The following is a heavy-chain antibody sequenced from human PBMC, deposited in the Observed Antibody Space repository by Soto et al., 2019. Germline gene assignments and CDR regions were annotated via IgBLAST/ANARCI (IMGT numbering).Heavy chain of an antibody. D-gene: IGHD3-10*01. CDR3: VRDVGGRYFDF. CDR2: IDSGSATI. J-gene: IGHJ4*02. CDR1: GFTFTAYS. Sequence: EVQLVESGGGLVQPGGSLRLSCAASGFTFTAYSMNWVRQTPGKGLEWVSYIDSGSATIYYADSVKGRVTISRDNAKNSLYLQMNSLRADDTAVYYCVRDVGGRYFDFWGQGILVTVSS. V-gene: IGHV3-48*01.